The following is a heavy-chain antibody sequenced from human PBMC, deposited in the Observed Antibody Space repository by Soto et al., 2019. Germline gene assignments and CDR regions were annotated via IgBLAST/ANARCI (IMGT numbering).Heavy chain of an antibody. D-gene: IGHD6-13*01. Sequence: QVQLVQSGAEVREPGSSVKVSCKASGGTFSSYRINWVRQAPGQGLEWVEGIVPIYRTADYAQKFQGRVSITADESARTTYLELSSLKSQDTAVYYCARDSGAKLSSSWGQGTLVTVSS. CDR1: GGTFSSYR. CDR2: IVPIYRTA. V-gene: IGHV1-69*01. J-gene: IGHJ4*02. CDR3: ARDSGAKLSSS.